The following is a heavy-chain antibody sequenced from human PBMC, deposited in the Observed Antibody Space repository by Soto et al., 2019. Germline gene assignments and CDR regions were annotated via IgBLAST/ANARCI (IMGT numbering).Heavy chain of an antibody. D-gene: IGHD6-6*01. J-gene: IGHJ6*02. CDR2: IIPIFGTA. CDR1: GGTFSSYA. V-gene: IGHV1-69*01. Sequence: QVQLVQSGAEVKKPGSSVKVSCKASGGTFSSYAISWVRQAPGQGLEWMGGIIPIFGTANYAQKFQGRVTITADESTSTAYMELSSLRSEDTAVYYCARDWRRDWQLALGRYYYGMDVWGQGTTVTVSS. CDR3: ARDWRRDWQLALGRYYYGMDV.